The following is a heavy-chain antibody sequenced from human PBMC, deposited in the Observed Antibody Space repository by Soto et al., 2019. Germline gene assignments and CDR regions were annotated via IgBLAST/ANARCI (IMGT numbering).Heavy chain of an antibody. CDR2: IPSRARP. CDR3: ARHTYIGYDFVL. D-gene: IGHD5-12*01. Sequence: SVTLSLPCSLSGASVARGSYYWSWLRQPPGKGLEWIGYIPSRARPFYNPSLTSRGTISADTSKNQLSLQLTSVTAAHTAVYYGARHTYIGYDFVLWGQGTLQTVSS. CDR1: GASVARGSYY. J-gene: IGHJ5*02. V-gene: IGHV4-30-4*01.